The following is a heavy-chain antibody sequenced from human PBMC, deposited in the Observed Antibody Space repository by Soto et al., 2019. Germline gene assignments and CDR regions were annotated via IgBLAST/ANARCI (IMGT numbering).Heavy chain of an antibody. CDR2: IYYSGST. V-gene: IGHV4-31*03. Sequence: SETLSLTCTVSGGSISSGGYYWSWIRQHPGKGLEWIGYIYYSGSTYYNPSLKSRVTISVDTSKNQFSLKLSSVTAADTAVHYCARFTDYIPFDYWGQGTLVTVSS. D-gene: IGHD4-4*01. J-gene: IGHJ4*02. CDR3: ARFTDYIPFDY. CDR1: GGSISSGGYY.